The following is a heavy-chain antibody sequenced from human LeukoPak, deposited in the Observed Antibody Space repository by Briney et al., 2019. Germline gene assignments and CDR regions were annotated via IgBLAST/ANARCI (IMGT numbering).Heavy chain of an antibody. J-gene: IGHJ6*03. CDR2: ISAYNGNT. CDR1: GYTFTSYG. Sequence: ASVKVSCKASGYTFTSYGISWVRQAPGQGLEWMGWISAYNGNTNYAQKLQGRVTMTTDTSTSTAYMELRSLSSDDTAVYYCARRAGGYYYYYYMDVWGKGTTVTVSS. V-gene: IGHV1-18*01. D-gene: IGHD4-23*01. CDR3: ARRAGGYYYYYYMDV.